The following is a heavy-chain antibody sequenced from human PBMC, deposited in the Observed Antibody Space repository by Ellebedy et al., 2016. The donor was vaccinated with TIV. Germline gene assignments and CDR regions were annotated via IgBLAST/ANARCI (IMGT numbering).Heavy chain of an antibody. CDR3: ARSGWGGYCSGGSCYSGFDY. CDR1: GFTFSSYS. J-gene: IGHJ4*02. Sequence: GGSLRLXCAASGFTFSSYSMNWVRQAPGKGLEWVSSISSSSSYIYYADSVKGRFTISRDNAKNSLYLQMNSLRAEDTAVYYCARSGWGGYCSGGSCYSGFDYWGQGTLVTVSS. V-gene: IGHV3-21*01. CDR2: ISSSSSYI. D-gene: IGHD2-15*01.